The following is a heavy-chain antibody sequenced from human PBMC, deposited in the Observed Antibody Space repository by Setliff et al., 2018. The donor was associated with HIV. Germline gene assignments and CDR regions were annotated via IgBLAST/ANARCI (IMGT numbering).Heavy chain of an antibody. CDR3: ARVRDSGYDHDAFEI. CDR2: INPNSGGT. V-gene: IGHV1-2*02. CDR1: GYTFTGYY. D-gene: IGHD5-12*01. J-gene: IGHJ3*02. Sequence: ASVKVSCKASGYTFTGYYMHWVRQAPGQGLEWMGWINPNSGGTNYAQKFQGRVTMTRDTSISTAYMELSRLRSDDTAVYYCARVRDSGYDHDAFEIWGQGTMVTVSS.